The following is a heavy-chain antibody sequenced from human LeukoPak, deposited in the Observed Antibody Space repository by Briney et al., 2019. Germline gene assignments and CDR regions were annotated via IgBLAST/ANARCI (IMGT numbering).Heavy chain of an antibody. J-gene: IGHJ6*03. CDR2: IYTSGST. CDR3: ARGLYNWNYVDYYMDV. CDR1: GGSISSYY. D-gene: IGHD1-7*01. Sequence: SETLSLTCTVSGGSISSYYWSWIRQPAGKGLEWIGRIYTSGSTNYNPSLKSRVTMSVDTSKNQFSLKLSSVSAADTAVYYCARGLYNWNYVDYYMDVWGKGTTVTVSS. V-gene: IGHV4-4*07.